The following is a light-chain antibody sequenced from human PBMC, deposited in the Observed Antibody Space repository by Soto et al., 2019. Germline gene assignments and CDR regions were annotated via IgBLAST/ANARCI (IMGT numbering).Light chain of an antibody. CDR2: AAS. Sequence: DIQMTQSPSSLSASVGVRVTITCRASQSISSYLNWYQQKPGKAPKLLIYAASSLQSGVPSRFSGSGSGTDFTLTISCLQPEDFATYYCQQSYSTPRTFGQGTKVEIK. V-gene: IGKV1-39*01. CDR3: QQSYSTPRT. J-gene: IGKJ1*01. CDR1: QSISSY.